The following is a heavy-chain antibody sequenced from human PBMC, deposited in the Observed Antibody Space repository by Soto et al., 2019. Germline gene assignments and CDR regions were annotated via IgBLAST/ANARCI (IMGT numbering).Heavy chain of an antibody. Sequence: GGSLRLSCAASGFTFSSYGMHWVRQAPGKGLEWVAVISYDGSNKYYADSVKGRFTISRDNSKNTLYLQMNSLRAEDTAVYYCAKDPRSLTDYYFEYWGQGTLVTVSS. V-gene: IGHV3-30*18. J-gene: IGHJ4*02. CDR2: ISYDGSNK. D-gene: IGHD3-16*02. CDR1: GFTFSSYG. CDR3: AKDPRSLTDYYFEY.